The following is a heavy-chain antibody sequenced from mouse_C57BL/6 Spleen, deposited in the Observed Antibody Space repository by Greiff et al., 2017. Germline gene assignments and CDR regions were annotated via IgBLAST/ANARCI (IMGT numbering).Heavy chain of an antibody. V-gene: IGHV5-4*01. Sequence: EVHLVESGGGLVKPGGSLKLSCAASGFTFSSYAMSWVRQTPEKRLEWVATSSDGGSYTYYPDNVKGRFTISRDNAKNNLYLQMSHLKSEDTAMYYCATLYDYDAWYFDVWGTGTTVTVSS. J-gene: IGHJ1*03. CDR2: SSDGGSYT. D-gene: IGHD2-4*01. CDR1: GFTFSSYA. CDR3: ATLYDYDAWYFDV.